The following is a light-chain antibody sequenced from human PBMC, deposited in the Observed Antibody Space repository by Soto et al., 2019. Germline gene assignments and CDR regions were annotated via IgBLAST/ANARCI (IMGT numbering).Light chain of an antibody. J-gene: IGLJ2*01. V-gene: IGLV2-11*01. CDR1: SSDVGGYNY. CDR3: CSYAASYTWV. Sequence: QSALTQPRSVSGSPGQSVTISCTGTSSDVGGYNYVSWYQQHPGEAPKLMIYDVTKRPSGVPDRFSGSKSGNTASLTISGLQAEDEADYYCCSYAASYTWVFGGGTKLTVL. CDR2: DVT.